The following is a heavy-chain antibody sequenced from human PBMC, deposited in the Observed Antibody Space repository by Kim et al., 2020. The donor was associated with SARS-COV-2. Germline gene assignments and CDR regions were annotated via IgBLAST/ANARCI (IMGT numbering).Heavy chain of an antibody. CDR2: INPSGGST. D-gene: IGHD6-13*01. V-gene: IGHV1-46*01. Sequence: ASVKVSCKASGYTFTSYYMHWVRQALGQGLEWMGIINPSGGSTSYAQKFQGRVTMTRDTSTSTVYMELSSLRSEDTAVYYCARDWRGAAAGTGYYYGMDVWGQGTTVTVSS. CDR3: ARDWRGAAAGTGYYYGMDV. J-gene: IGHJ6*02. CDR1: GYTFTSYY.